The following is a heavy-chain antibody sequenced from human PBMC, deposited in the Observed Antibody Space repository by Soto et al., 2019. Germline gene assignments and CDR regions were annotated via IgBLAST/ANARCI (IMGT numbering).Heavy chain of an antibody. Sequence: NPSETLSLTCDVFGDFLTTYYSDWFGKSPGKGLEWMGYIFYGGHTTYNPSLRERATISVDTSKNQFSLKLSSVTAADTAVYYCARGHRVDTPGGGKFYFYSYGMDSWGQGTTVTVSS. CDR2: IFYGGHT. D-gene: IGHD3-16*01. CDR3: ARGHRVDTPGGGKFYFYSYGMDS. J-gene: IGHJ6*02. V-gene: IGHV4-59*01. CDR1: GDFLTTYY.